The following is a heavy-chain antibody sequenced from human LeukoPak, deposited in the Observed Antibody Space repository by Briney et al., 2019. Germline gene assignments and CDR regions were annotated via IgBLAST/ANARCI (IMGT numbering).Heavy chain of an antibody. V-gene: IGHV1-69*13. CDR3: ARTGHYYYYMDV. CDR2: IIPIFGTA. D-gene: IGHD1-14*01. Sequence: ASVKVSCKASGYIFTGYYMHWVRQAPGQGLEWMGGIIPIFGTANYAQKFQGRVTITADESTSTAYMELSSLRSENTAVYYCARTGHYYYYMDVWGKGTTVTISS. CDR1: GYIFTGYY. J-gene: IGHJ6*03.